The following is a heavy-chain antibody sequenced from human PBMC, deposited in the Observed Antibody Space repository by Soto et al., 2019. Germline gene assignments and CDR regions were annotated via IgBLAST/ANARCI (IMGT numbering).Heavy chain of an antibody. Sequence: EVQLLESGGGLVQPGGSLRLSCAASGFTFSSYAMSWVRQAPGKGLEWVSAISGSGGSTYYADSVKDRFTISRDNSKNTLYLQMNSLRAYDTAVYYCAKLRSPDWLHPEPDYFDYCGQGTMVPVSS. CDR1: GFTFSSYA. CDR2: ISGSGGST. V-gene: IGHV3-23*01. CDR3: AKLRSPDWLHPEPDYFDY. D-gene: IGHD2-21*01. J-gene: IGHJ4*02.